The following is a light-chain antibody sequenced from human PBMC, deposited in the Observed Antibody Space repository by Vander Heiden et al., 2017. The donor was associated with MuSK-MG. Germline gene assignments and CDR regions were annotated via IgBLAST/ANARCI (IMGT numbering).Light chain of an antibody. CDR3: QHLTTYP. CDR1: QDISVY. V-gene: IGKV1-9*01. CDR2: GAS. Sequence: DIQLTQSPSFLSASVGDRVTITCRASQDISVYLAWYQQKAGKAPKLLIYGASTLNGGVQLRFSGSGSGTEFTLTSSRRQNEDFETYYTQHLTTYPFGGGTKVEIK. J-gene: IGKJ4*01.